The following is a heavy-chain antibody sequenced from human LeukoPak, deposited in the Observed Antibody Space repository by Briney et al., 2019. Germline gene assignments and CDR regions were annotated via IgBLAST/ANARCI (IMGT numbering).Heavy chain of an antibody. V-gene: IGHV4-39*07. J-gene: IGHJ6*03. CDR3: AGGLGKHSPTFYYYYYMDV. CDR1: GGSISSSSYY. CDR2: IYYSGST. Sequence: PSETLSLTCTVSGGSISSSSYYWGWIRQPPGKGLEWIGSIYYSGSTYYNPSLKSRVTISVDTSKNQFSLKLSSVTAADTAVYYCAGGLGKHSPTFYYYYYMDVWGKGTTVTVSS. D-gene: IGHD3-16*01.